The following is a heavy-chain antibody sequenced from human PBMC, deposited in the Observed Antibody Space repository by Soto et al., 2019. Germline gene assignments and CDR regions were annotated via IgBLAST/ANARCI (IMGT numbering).Heavy chain of an antibody. V-gene: IGHV4-39*01. CDR2: IYYSGST. J-gene: IGHJ4*02. CDR1: GGSISSSSYY. D-gene: IGHD3-3*01. CDR3: ARLEVTSLLH. Sequence: QLQLQESGPGLVKPSETLSLTCTVSGGSISSSSYYWGWIRQPPGKGLEGIGSIYYSGSTYYNPSLKSRVTISVDTSKNQFSLKLSSVTAADTAVYYCARLEVTSLLHWGQGTLVTVSS.